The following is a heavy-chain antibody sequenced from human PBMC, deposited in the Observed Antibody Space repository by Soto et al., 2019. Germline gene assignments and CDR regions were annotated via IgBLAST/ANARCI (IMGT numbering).Heavy chain of an antibody. CDR2: ISAYNRYT. V-gene: IGHV1-18*01. J-gene: IGHJ4*02. D-gene: IGHD3-22*01. Sequence: QVQLVQSGAEVKKPGASVKVSCKASGYTFNIYGINWVRQAPGQGLEWMGWISAYNRYTDYAQKFQGRVTLTTDTSTNTAHMELRRLRVDDTAVYYCARTFYDDASGYPSDYWGQGTLITVSS. CDR1: GYTFNIYG. CDR3: ARTFYDDASGYPSDY.